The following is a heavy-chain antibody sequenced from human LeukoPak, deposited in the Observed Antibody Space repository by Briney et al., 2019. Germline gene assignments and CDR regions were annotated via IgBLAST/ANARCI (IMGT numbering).Heavy chain of an antibody. D-gene: IGHD6-13*01. Sequence: ASVKVSCKASGYTFIRYYIHWVRQAPGQGLEWMGIINPSGGSTNDAQKFQGRVTMTRDMSTSTVYMELSSLRSEDTAVYYCARALAAAAGRRAAMMGDWGQGTLVTVSS. CDR1: GYTFIRYY. CDR3: ARALAAAAGRRAAMMGD. CDR2: INPSGGST. J-gene: IGHJ4*02. V-gene: IGHV1-46*01.